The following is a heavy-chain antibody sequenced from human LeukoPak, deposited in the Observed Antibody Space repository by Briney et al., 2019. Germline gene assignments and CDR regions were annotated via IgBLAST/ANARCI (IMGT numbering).Heavy chain of an antibody. CDR3: ATAPYGSIGIFDY. Sequence: PGGSLRLSCAASGFTFDDYAMHWVRQAPGKGLECVSLISWDGDSTYYSDSVKGRFTISRDNNKNSLYLQMNSLRTEDTALYYCATAPYGSIGIFDYWGLGTLVTVSS. CDR1: GFTFDDYA. V-gene: IGHV3-43D*03. D-gene: IGHD3-22*01. CDR2: ISWDGDST. J-gene: IGHJ4*02.